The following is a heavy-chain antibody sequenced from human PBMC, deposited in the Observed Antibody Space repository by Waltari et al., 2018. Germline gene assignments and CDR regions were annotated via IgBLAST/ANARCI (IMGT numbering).Heavy chain of an antibody. CDR3: AKSSFNYDFVMAT. Sequence: EVQLVESGGGLVQPGGSLRLSCAASGFTFRSYSMNWVRQAPGKGLEWVSYISSSSSTIYYADSVKGRFTISRDNAKNSLYLQMNSLRAEDTAVYYCAKSSFNYDFVMATWGQGALVTVSS. J-gene: IGHJ5*02. CDR2: ISSSSSTI. D-gene: IGHD3-3*01. CDR1: GFTFRSYS. V-gene: IGHV3-48*01.